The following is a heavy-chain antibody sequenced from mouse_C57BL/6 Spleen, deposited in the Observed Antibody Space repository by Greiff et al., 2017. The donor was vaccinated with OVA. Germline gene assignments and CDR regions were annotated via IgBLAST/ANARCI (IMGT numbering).Heavy chain of an antibody. CDR2: IDPSDSET. CDR3: ARSGSSGPFDY. V-gene: IGHV1-52*01. Sequence: QVHVKQPGAELVRPGSSVKLSCKASGYTFTSYWMHWVKQRPIQGLEWIGNIDPSDSETHYNQKFKDKATLTVDKSASTAYMQLSSLTSEDSAVYYCARSGSSGPFDYWGQGTTLTVSS. CDR1: GYTFTSYW. D-gene: IGHD3-2*02. J-gene: IGHJ2*01.